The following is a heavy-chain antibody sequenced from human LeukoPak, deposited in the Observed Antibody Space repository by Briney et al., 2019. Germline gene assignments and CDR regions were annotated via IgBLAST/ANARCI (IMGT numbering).Heavy chain of an antibody. D-gene: IGHD3-22*01. V-gene: IGHV3-33*01. CDR2: IWYDGSNR. Sequence: GNSLRLSCAASGFTFSSSGMHWVRQAPGKGLEWVAVIWYDGSNRYYADPVKGRFTVSRDNSKNTLYLQMNSLRAEDTAVYYCARAKGVSTGYRPTDYWGLGTLVTVSS. CDR1: GFTFSSSG. CDR3: ARAKGVSTGYRPTDY. J-gene: IGHJ4*02.